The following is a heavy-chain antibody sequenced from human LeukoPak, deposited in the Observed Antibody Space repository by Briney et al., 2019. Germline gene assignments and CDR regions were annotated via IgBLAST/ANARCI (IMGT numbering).Heavy chain of an antibody. D-gene: IGHD3-10*01. J-gene: IGHJ4*02. CDR1: GYTFTSYD. Sequence: ASVKVSCKASGYTFTSYDINWVRQASGQGLEWMGRINPNSGGTNYAQKFQGRVTMTRDTSISTAYMELSRLRSDDTAVYYCARGYYYGSGSYNFDYWGQGTLVTVSS. CDR3: ARGYYYGSGSYNFDY. V-gene: IGHV1-2*06. CDR2: INPNSGGT.